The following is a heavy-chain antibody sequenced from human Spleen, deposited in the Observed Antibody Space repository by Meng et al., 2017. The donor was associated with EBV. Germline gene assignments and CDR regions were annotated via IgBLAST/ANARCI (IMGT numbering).Heavy chain of an antibody. CDR3: ARAHGDYEFDH. V-gene: IGHV1-18*01. Sequence: LGQFGPEAKKPGASVKVFCKASGYTFTNNGITWVRQAPGQGIEWMAWISGYNGNTHYAQKFQGGVTVTIDTSTSTAYMELRNLRNDDTAVYYCARAHGDYEFDHWGQGTLVTVSS. D-gene: IGHD4-17*01. J-gene: IGHJ4*02. CDR1: GYTFTNNG. CDR2: ISGYNGNT.